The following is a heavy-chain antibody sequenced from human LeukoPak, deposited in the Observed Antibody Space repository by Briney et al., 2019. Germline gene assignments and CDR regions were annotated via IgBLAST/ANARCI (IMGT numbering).Heavy chain of an antibody. Sequence: ASVKVSCKASGYTFIDYYLHWVRQAPGQGLEWMGWINPHSGATNSAQRFQGRVTMTRDTSISTAYMELSRLRSDDTAVYYCASPIVGATNDKFYFDYWGQGTLVTVSS. V-gene: IGHV1-2*02. CDR3: ASPIVGATNDKFYFDY. D-gene: IGHD1-26*01. CDR2: INPHSGAT. J-gene: IGHJ4*02. CDR1: GYTFIDYY.